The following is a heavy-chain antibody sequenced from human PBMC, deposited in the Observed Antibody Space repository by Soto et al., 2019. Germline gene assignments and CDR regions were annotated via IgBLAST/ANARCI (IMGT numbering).Heavy chain of an antibody. V-gene: IGHV3-30*18. CDR2: ISYDGSNK. D-gene: IGHD3-10*01. Sequence: QVQLVESGGGVVQPGRSLRLSCAASGFTFSSYGMHWVRQAPGKGLEWVAVISYDGSNKYYADSVKGRFTISRDNSKNTLYLQMNSLRAEDTAVYYCAKAATMVRGGEFDYWGQGTLVTVSS. CDR1: GFTFSSYG. J-gene: IGHJ4*02. CDR3: AKAATMVRGGEFDY.